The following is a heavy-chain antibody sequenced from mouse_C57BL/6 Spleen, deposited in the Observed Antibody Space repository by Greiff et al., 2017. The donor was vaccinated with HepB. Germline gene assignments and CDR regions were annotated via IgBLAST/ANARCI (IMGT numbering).Heavy chain of an antibody. CDR3: ARGAGRGNYAMEY. Sequence: VQLQQSGAELVRPGTSVKMSCKASGYTFTNYWIGWAKQRPGHGLEWIGDIYPGGGYTNYNEKFKGKATLTADKSSSTAYMQFSSLTSEDSAIYYCARGAGRGNYAMEYWGQGTSVTVAA. V-gene: IGHV1-63*01. CDR2: IYPGGGYT. D-gene: IGHD3-3*01. J-gene: IGHJ4*01. CDR1: GYTFTNYW.